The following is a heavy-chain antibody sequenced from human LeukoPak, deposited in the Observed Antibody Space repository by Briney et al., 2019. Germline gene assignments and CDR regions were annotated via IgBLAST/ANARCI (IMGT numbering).Heavy chain of an antibody. CDR2: INHSGST. D-gene: IGHD6-13*01. V-gene: IGHV4-34*01. CDR1: GGSFSGYY. J-gene: IGHJ4*02. Sequence: SETLSLTCAVYGGSFSGYYWSWIRQPPGKGLGWIGEINHSGSTNYNPSLKSRVTISVDTSKNQFSLKLSSVTAADTAVYYCARGSSRFSSWPYYRGQGTLVTVSS. CDR3: ARGSSRFSSWPYY.